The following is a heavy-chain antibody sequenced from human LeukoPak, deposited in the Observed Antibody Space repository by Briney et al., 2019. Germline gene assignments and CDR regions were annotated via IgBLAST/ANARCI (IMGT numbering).Heavy chain of an antibody. V-gene: IGHV3-66*01. Sequence: GGSLRLSCAASGFTVSDNYVTWVRQAPGRGLKWVSVIYSVGSTYYADSVKGRFTISRDNSKNTLYLQMNSLRAEDTAVYYCAGSLAYCGGDCRLGDYWGQGTLVTVSS. CDR3: AGSLAYCGGDCRLGDY. J-gene: IGHJ4*02. CDR1: GFTVSDNY. CDR2: IYSVGST. D-gene: IGHD2-21*02.